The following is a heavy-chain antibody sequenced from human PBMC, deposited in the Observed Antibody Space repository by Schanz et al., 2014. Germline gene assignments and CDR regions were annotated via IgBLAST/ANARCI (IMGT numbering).Heavy chain of an antibody. CDR1: GFAFSSFA. V-gene: IGHV3-21*01. CDR3: ARDSRPNYDFLTAYYSIDY. Sequence: EGQLAESGGGLVQPGGSLRLSCVASGFAFSSFAMTWVRQAPGRGLEWVSSISSSGSYIHYADSVKGRFTISRDNAKNTLYLQMNSLRAEDTAVYYCARDSRPNYDFLTAYYSIDYWGQGTLVTVSS. D-gene: IGHD3-9*01. J-gene: IGHJ4*02. CDR2: ISSSGSYI.